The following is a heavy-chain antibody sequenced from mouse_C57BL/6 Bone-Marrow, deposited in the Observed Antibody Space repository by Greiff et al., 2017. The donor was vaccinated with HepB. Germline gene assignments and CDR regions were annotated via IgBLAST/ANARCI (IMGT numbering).Heavy chain of an antibody. CDR3: ARGSKGYFDY. CDR2: IYPRSGNT. D-gene: IGHD1-1*01. V-gene: IGHV1-81*01. CDR1: GYTFTSYG. Sequence: VKLQESGAELARPGASVKLSCKASGYTFTSYGISWVKQRTGQGLEWIGEIYPRSGNTYYNEKFKGKATLTADKSSSTAYMELRSLTSEDSAVYFCARGSKGYFDYWGQGTTLTVSS. J-gene: IGHJ2*01.